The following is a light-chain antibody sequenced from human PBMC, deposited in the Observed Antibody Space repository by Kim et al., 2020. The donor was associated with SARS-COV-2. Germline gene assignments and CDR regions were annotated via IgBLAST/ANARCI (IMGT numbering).Light chain of an antibody. Sequence: EIVLTQSPEFQSVTPKEKVSITCRASQSIGSNLHWYQQKPNQSPKLLIKFASQSISGVPSRFTGSGSGTDFTLTISSLEAEEAAAYYSHQSDSLPWTFGQGTKVDIK. CDR2: FAS. CDR3: HQSDSLPWT. J-gene: IGKJ1*01. V-gene: IGKV6D-21*02. CDR1: QSIGSN.